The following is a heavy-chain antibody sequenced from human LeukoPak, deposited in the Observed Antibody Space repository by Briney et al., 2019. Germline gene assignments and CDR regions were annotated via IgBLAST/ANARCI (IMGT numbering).Heavy chain of an antibody. CDR2: IKQDGSEK. V-gene: IGHV3-7*01. Sequence: GGSLRLSCAASGFTFSSYWMSWVRQAPGKGLEWVANIKQDGSEKYYVDSVKGRFTISRDNAKNSLYLQMNSLRAEDTAVYYCAREVGYSSGWYSRTYYYYYMDVWGKGTTVTISS. CDR1: GFTFSSYW. CDR3: AREVGYSSGWYSRTYYYYYMDV. J-gene: IGHJ6*03. D-gene: IGHD6-19*01.